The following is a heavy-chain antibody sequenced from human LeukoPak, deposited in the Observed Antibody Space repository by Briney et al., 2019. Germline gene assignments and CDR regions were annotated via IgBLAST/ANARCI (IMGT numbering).Heavy chain of an antibody. Sequence: GGSLRLSCAASGFTFSSYWMNWVRQAPGKGLEWVANIKQDGSEKYYVDSVKGRFTISRDNAKNSLYLQMNSLRVDDTAVYYCARALQWLATDAFDIWGQGTMVTVSS. D-gene: IGHD6-19*01. J-gene: IGHJ3*02. CDR1: GFTFSSYW. CDR3: ARALQWLATDAFDI. V-gene: IGHV3-7*01. CDR2: IKQDGSEK.